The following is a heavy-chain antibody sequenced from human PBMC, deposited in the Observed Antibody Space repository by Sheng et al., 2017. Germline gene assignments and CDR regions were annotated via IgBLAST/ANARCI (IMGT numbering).Heavy chain of an antibody. CDR1: GGSISSGSYY. V-gene: IGHV4-61*02. Sequence: QVQLQESGPGLVKPSQTLSLTCTVSGGSISSGSYYWSWIRQPAGKGLEWIGRIYTSGSTNYNPSLKSRVTISVDTSKNQFSLKLSSVTAADTAVYYCARQEGCSSTSCYSYDYWGQGTLVTVSS. CDR3: ARQEGCSSTSCYSYDY. D-gene: IGHD2-2*01. J-gene: IGHJ4*02. CDR2: IYTSGST.